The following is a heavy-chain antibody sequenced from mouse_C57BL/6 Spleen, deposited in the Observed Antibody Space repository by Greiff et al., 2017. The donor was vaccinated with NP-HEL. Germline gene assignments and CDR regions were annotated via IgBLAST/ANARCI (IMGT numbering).Heavy chain of an antibody. Sequence: VQLQQSGPELVKPGASVKISCKASGYSFTGYYMNWVKQSPEKSLEWIGEINPSTGGTTYNQKFKAKATLTVDKSSSTAYMQLKSLTSEDSAVYYCARDHWDYWGQGTTLTVSS. J-gene: IGHJ2*01. CDR2: INPSTGGT. D-gene: IGHD4-1*01. V-gene: IGHV1-42*01. CDR1: GYSFTGYY. CDR3: ARDHWDY.